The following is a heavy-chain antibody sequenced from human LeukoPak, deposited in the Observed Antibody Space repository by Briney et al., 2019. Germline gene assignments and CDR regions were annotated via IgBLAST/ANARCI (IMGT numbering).Heavy chain of an antibody. J-gene: IGHJ3*02. CDR3: ANVTGLPPDAFDI. D-gene: IGHD1-20*01. Sequence: AGSLRLSCAASGFAFSSYSMNWVRQAPGKGLEWVSSISSSSSYIYYADSVKGRFTISGNNAKTSMYLQMNSLSAEATAVYYCANVTGLPPDAFDIWGPGTMVTASS. CDR1: GFAFSSYS. CDR2: ISSSSSYI. V-gene: IGHV3-21*01.